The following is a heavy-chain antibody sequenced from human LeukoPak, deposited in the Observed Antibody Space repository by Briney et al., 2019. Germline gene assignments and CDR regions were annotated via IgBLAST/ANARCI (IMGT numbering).Heavy chain of an antibody. CDR2: IYPGDSDT. Sequence: GESLKISCRGSGYSFNTYWIGWVRQMPGKGLEWMGIIYPGDSDTRYSPSFQGQVTISADKSISTAYLQWSSLKASDTAMYYCARHDGLTGTTGDYWGQGTLVTVSS. D-gene: IGHD1-20*01. J-gene: IGHJ4*02. CDR3: ARHDGLTGTTGDY. CDR1: GYSFNTYW. V-gene: IGHV5-51*01.